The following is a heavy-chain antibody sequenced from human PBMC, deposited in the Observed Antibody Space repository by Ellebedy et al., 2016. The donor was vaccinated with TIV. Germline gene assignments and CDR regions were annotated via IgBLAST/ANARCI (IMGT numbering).Heavy chain of an antibody. J-gene: IGHJ4*02. CDR3: ARDMVQGMVARYLWFDY. CDR1: GYTFTSYG. CDR2: ISPYTGNT. V-gene: IGHV1-18*01. Sequence: ASVKVSCKAPGYTFTSYGVSWVRQAPGQGLEWVGWISPYTGNTNYARHFQGRVTMTIDTSTTTAYMELRSLRSDDTAVYYCARDMVQGMVARYLWFDYWGQGTLVTVSS. D-gene: IGHD5-12*01.